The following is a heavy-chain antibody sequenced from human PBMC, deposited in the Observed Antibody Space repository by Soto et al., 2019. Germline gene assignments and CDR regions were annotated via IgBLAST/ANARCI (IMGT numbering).Heavy chain of an antibody. CDR3: AKVGFGELFGGAFDI. D-gene: IGHD3-10*01. CDR1: GFTFSSYS. Sequence: GGSLRLSCAASGFTFSSYSMNWVRQAPGKGLEWVSYISWNSGSIGYADSVKGRFTISRDNAKNSLYLQMNSLRAEDTALYYCAKVGFGELFGGAFDIWGQGTMVTVSS. J-gene: IGHJ3*02. CDR2: ISWNSGSI. V-gene: IGHV3-48*04.